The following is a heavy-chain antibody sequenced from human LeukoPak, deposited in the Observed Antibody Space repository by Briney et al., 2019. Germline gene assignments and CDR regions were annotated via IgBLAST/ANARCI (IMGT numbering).Heavy chain of an antibody. CDR2: ISSSGSTI. D-gene: IGHD2-15*01. CDR3: ALAATYYYYGMDV. V-gene: IGHV3-48*03. Sequence: QSGRSLRLSCAASGFTFSRYEMNWVRQAPGKGLEWVSYISSSGSTIYHADSVKGRFTISRDNAKNSLYLQMNSLRAEDTAVYYCALAATYYYYGMDVWGKGTTVTVSS. CDR1: GFTFSRYE. J-gene: IGHJ6*04.